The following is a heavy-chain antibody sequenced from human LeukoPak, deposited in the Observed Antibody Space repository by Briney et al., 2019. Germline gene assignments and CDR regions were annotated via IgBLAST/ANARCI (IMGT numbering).Heavy chain of an antibody. CDR1: GGSFSGYY. D-gene: IGHD2-15*01. J-gene: IGHJ3*02. CDR3: ARHLYIVKPPQEEHHDAFDI. CDR2: INHSGST. Sequence: PSETLSLTCAVYGGSFSGYYWSWIRQPPGKGLEWIGEINHSGSTNYNPSLKSRVTISVDTSKNQFSLKLSSVTAADTAVYYCARHLYIVKPPQEEHHDAFDIWGQGTMVTVSS. V-gene: IGHV4-34*01.